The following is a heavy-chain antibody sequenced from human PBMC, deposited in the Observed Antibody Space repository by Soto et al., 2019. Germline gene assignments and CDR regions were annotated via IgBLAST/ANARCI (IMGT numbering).Heavy chain of an antibody. Sequence: GGSLRLSCAASGFTFSSYAMHWVRQAQGKGLEWVAVISYDGSNKDYADSVKGRFTISRDNSKNTLYLQMNSLRAEDTAVYYCAAKWELPNYWGQGTLVTVSS. CDR3: AAKWELPNY. J-gene: IGHJ4*02. D-gene: IGHD1-26*01. V-gene: IGHV3-30*04. CDR1: GFTFSSYA. CDR2: ISYDGSNK.